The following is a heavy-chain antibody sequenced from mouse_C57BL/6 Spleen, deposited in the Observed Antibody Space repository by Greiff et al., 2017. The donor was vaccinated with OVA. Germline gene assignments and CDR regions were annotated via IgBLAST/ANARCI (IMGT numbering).Heavy chain of an antibody. CDR1: GYTFTSYW. CDR2: IDPSDSET. Sequence: VKLQQPGAELVRPGSSVKLSCKASGYTFTSYWMHWVKQRPIQGLEWIGNIDPSDSETHYNQKFKDKATLTVDKSSSTAYMQLSSLTSEDSAVYYCARSRSPYAMDYWGQGTSVTVSS. J-gene: IGHJ4*01. V-gene: IGHV1-52*01. CDR3: ARSRSPYAMDY.